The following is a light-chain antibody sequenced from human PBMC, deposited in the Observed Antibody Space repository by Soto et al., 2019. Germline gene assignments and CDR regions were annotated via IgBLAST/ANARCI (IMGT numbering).Light chain of an antibody. CDR3: RQLFDSPIT. CDR2: AAS. V-gene: IGKV1-5*01. CDR1: QSITIW. Sequence: DIQMTQSPSTLSASVGDSVTITCRASQSITIWLAWYQQKPGKAPKLLIYAASTLESGVPSRFSATVSGTEFSLTITSLQPEDFATYYCRQLFDSPITFGQGTRLEIK. J-gene: IGKJ5*01.